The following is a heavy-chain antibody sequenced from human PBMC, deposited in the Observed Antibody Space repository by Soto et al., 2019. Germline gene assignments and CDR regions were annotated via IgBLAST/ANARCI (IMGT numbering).Heavy chain of an antibody. V-gene: IGHV3-64D*06. CDR3: VKDLPGSKQLVRTNFDY. CDR2: ISSNGGST. J-gene: IGHJ4*02. CDR1: GFTFSSYA. Sequence: GGSLRLSCSASGFTFSSYAMHWVRQAPGKGLEYVSAISSNGGSTYYADSVKGRFTISRDNSKNTLYLQMSNLRAEDTAVYYCVKDLPGSKQLVRTNFDYWGQGTLVTVSS. D-gene: IGHD6-6*01.